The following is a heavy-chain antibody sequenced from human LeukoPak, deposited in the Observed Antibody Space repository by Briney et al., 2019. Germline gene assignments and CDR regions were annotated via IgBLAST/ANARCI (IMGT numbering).Heavy chain of an antibody. CDR2: IWTSGST. Sequence: SETLFLTCTVSRASISSGGHSWSWLRQSAGKGLEWIGRIWTSGSTNYNPSLKSQVTMSVDTSRSHFSLRLTSVTSADTAVYYCARGREWSLFDTWGQGTLVTVSS. CDR3: ARGREWSLFDT. D-gene: IGHD2-8*01. J-gene: IGHJ5*02. V-gene: IGHV4-61*02. CDR1: RASISSGGHS.